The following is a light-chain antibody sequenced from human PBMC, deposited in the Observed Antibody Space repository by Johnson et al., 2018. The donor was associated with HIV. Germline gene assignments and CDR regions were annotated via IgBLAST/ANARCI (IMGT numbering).Light chain of an antibody. CDR3: GTWDSSLSAFYV. V-gene: IGLV1-51*01. Sequence: QPVLTQPPSVSAAPGQKVTISCSGSNSNIGNNYVSWYQQVPGTAPKLLIYDNNKRPSGIPDRFSGSKSGTSATLGITGLQTGDEADYYCGTWDSSLSAFYVFGTRTKVTVL. J-gene: IGLJ1*01. CDR1: NSNIGNNY. CDR2: DNN.